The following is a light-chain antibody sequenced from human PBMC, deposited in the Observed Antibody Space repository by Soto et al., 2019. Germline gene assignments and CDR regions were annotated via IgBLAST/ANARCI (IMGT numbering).Light chain of an antibody. J-gene: IGKJ4*01. Sequence: ENVLTQSPGTLSLSQGERANLSCRDSQSVRRSYLAWYQQKPGQAPRLLIYGASSRATGIPDRFSGSGSGTVFTLTISRLEPEDFAVYSCHQYDSSPLTFGGVTKVEIK. V-gene: IGKV3-20*01. CDR3: HQYDSSPLT. CDR1: QSVRRSY. CDR2: GAS.